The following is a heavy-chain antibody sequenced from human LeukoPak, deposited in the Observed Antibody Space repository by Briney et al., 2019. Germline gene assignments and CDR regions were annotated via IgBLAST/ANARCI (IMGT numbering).Heavy chain of an antibody. Sequence: GGSLRLSCVASGFSLSNAWMCWVRQAPQKRRGWVGRIKSKTDGGTTDYAARVKGRFTISRDDSKNTLYLQMNSLKTEDTAVYYCTTDDGDFDYWGQGTLVTVSS. CDR1: GFSLSNAW. V-gene: IGHV3-15*01. CDR3: TTDDGDFDY. CDR2: IKSKTDGGTT. J-gene: IGHJ4*02. D-gene: IGHD7-27*01.